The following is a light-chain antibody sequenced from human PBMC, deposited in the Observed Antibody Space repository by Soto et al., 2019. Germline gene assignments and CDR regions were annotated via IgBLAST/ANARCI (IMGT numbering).Light chain of an antibody. CDR3: QQYTNWYT. CDR1: QSINSW. V-gene: IGKV1-5*03. Sequence: PSTLSASVGDRVTITCRASQSINSWLAWYRQKPGKAPKLLIYKASTLESGVPSRFSGSGSGTEFTLTISSLQPDDFATYYCQQYTNWYTFGQGTRLEIK. J-gene: IGKJ5*01. CDR2: KAS.